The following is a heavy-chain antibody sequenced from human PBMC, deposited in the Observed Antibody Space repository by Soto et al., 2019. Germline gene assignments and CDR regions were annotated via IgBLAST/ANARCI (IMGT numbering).Heavy chain of an antibody. V-gene: IGHV4-34*01. Sequence: SETLSLTCAVYGGSFSGYYWSWIRQPPGKGLEWIGEINHSGSTNYNPSLKSRVTISVDTSKNQFSLKLSSVTAADTAVYYCAGGSKYGAYFDYWGQGTLVTVSS. CDR1: GGSFSGYY. CDR2: INHSGST. D-gene: IGHD4-4*01. J-gene: IGHJ4*02. CDR3: AGGSKYGAYFDY.